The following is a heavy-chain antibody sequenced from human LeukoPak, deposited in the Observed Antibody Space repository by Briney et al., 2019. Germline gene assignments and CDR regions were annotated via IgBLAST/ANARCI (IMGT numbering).Heavy chain of an antibody. J-gene: IGHJ4*02. V-gene: IGHV4-61*02. CDR2: IYTSGST. CDR3: ARELPDYFCSSNSCYTRINFDY. D-gene: IGHD2-2*02. Sequence: TSQTLSLTCTVSGGPISSGSYYWSWIRQPAGKGLDWIGRIYTSGSTNYNPSLKGRVTISVDTSKNQFSLKLTSVTAADTAVYYCARELPDYFCSSNSCYTRINFDYWGQGTLVTVSS. CDR1: GGPISSGSYY.